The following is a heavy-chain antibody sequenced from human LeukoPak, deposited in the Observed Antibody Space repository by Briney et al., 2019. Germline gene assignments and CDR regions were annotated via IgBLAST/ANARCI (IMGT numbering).Heavy chain of an antibody. CDR2: IKQDGSEK. J-gene: IGHJ4*02. V-gene: IGHV3-7*03. Sequence: GGSLRLSCAASGFTFSSFWMSWVRQAPGKGLAWVANIKQDGSEKYFVDSVKGRFTISRDNAKNSLYLQMSSLRAEDTAVYYCARGGSRHPSPEDYWGRGTLVTVPS. CDR1: GFTFSSFW. CDR3: ARGGSRHPSPEDY. D-gene: IGHD1-1*01.